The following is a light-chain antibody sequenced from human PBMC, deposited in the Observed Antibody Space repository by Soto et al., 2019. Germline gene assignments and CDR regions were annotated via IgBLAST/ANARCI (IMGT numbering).Light chain of an antibody. Sequence: SYELTQPPSVSVSPGQTASITCSGDKLGNKYASWYQQKPGQSPVLVIYQDTKRPSGNPERFSGSNSGNTATLTISGTQAMDEADYYCQAWDSGTDPYVFGTGTKVTVL. CDR2: QDT. CDR3: QAWDSGTDPYV. J-gene: IGLJ1*01. V-gene: IGLV3-1*01. CDR1: KLGNKY.